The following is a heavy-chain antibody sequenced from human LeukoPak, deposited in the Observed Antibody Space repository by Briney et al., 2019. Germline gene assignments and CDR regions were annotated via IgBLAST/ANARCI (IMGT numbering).Heavy chain of an antibody. D-gene: IGHD2-15*01. CDR3: ARERTDCSGGSCYSGKVDY. Sequence: SETLSLTCTVSGGSISSGGYYWSRIRQHPGKGLEWIGYIYYSGSTYYNPSLKSRVTISVDTSKNQFSLKLSSVTAADTAVYYCARERTDCSGGSCYSGKVDYWGQGTLVTVSS. V-gene: IGHV4-31*03. CDR1: GGSISSGGYY. J-gene: IGHJ4*02. CDR2: IYYSGST.